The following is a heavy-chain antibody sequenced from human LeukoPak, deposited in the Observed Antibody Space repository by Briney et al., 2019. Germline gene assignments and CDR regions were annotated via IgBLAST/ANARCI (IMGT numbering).Heavy chain of an antibody. Sequence: GGSLRLSCAASGFTFSSYWMSWVRQAPGKGLEWVSNIGEGGSEKYYVDSVKGRFTISRDNSKNTMYLQMNSLRAEDTAVYYCARGLDDSSGYYHPYGYWGQGTLVTVSS. CDR3: ARGLDDSSGYYHPYGY. CDR2: IGEGGSEK. V-gene: IGHV3-7*01. J-gene: IGHJ4*02. D-gene: IGHD3-22*01. CDR1: GFTFSSYW.